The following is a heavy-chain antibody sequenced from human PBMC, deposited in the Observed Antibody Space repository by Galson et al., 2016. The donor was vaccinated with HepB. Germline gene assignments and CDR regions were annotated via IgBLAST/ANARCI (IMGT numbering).Heavy chain of an antibody. CDR3: ARGHTSSWHRYNYYYYMDV. V-gene: IGHV7-4-1*02. CDR1: GYTFSNYP. D-gene: IGHD6-13*01. Sequence: SVKVSCKASGYTFSNYPINWVRQAPGQGPEWMGRINTNTRNPTYAQAFTGRFVFSLDTSVSTAYLQISSLKAEDTAIYYCARGHTSSWHRYNYYYYMDVWGKGTTVTVSS. CDR2: INTNTRNP. J-gene: IGHJ6*03.